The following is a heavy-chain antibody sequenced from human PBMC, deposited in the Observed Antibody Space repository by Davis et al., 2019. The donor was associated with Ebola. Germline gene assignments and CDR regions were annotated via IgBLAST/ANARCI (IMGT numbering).Heavy chain of an antibody. J-gene: IGHJ4*02. CDR1: GFTFNKHA. CDR3: ARDPYRGSYQTSYFDY. Sequence: GESLKISCPASGFTFNKHAMSWVRRAAGKGLEWVSSISGSGGSTAYADSVKGRFTISRDDAKNLLFLQMNSLRVEDTAIYYCARDPYRGSYQTSYFDYWGQGTLVTVSS. CDR2: ISGSGGST. D-gene: IGHD1-26*01. V-gene: IGHV3-23*01.